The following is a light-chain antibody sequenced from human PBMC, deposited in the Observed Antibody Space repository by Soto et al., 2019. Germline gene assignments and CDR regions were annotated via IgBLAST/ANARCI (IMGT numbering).Light chain of an antibody. J-gene: IGKJ4*01. V-gene: IGKV3D-20*02. CDR2: GAS. CDR3: QQRSNWPPLT. Sequence: EIVLTQSPDTLSFSPGGRSTLSCRCSESVSSSYLACYQQKPCQAPRLLIYGASSRATGIPARFSGSGSGTDFTLTISSLEPEDFAVYYCQQRSNWPPLTFGGGTKVDNK. CDR1: ESVSSSY.